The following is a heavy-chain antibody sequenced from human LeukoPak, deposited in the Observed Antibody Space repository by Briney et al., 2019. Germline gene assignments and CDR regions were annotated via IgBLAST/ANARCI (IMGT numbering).Heavy chain of an antibody. V-gene: IGHV5-51*01. CDR2: IYPGDSDT. Sequence: GESLKISCKGSGSSFTSYWIGWVRQMPGKGLERMGIIYPGDSDTRYSPSFQGQVTISADKSISTAYLQWSSLEAPDTAMYYCARHGGSGWSDDYFDYWGQGTLVTVSS. CDR1: GSSFTSYW. D-gene: IGHD6-19*01. CDR3: ARHGGSGWSDDYFDY. J-gene: IGHJ4*02.